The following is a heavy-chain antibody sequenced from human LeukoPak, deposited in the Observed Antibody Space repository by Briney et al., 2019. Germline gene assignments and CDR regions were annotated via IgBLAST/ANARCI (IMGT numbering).Heavy chain of an antibody. D-gene: IGHD4-11*01. Sequence: SQTLSLTCTVSDDSITMYYWTWIRQPPGKGLEWIGYVDHTGSTKFNPSLNGRVSISRDTSNNFFSLRLRSVTAADTAVYFCARGRVSSSTWYSTYYYFFYMDFWGKGTTVTVSS. V-gene: IGHV4-59*01. CDR3: ARGRVSSSTWYSTYYYFFYMDF. CDR1: DDSITMYY. CDR2: VDHTGST. J-gene: IGHJ6*03.